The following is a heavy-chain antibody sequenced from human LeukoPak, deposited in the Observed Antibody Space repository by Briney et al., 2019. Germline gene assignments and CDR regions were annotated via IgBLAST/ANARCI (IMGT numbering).Heavy chain of an antibody. CDR2: IYSDGIT. D-gene: IGHD2/OR15-2a*01. J-gene: IGHJ3*02. CDR3: ARDLTSWDAFDI. Sequence: GGSLRLSCAASGFTFSGSAMHWVRQASGKGLEWVSNIYSDGITYYADSVKGRFTISRDNSKNTVYLQMNSLRAEDTAVYYCARDLTSWDAFDIWGQGTMVTVSS. CDR1: GFTFSGSA. V-gene: IGHV3-53*01.